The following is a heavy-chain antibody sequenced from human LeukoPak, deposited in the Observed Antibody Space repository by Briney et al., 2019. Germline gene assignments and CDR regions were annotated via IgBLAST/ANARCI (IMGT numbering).Heavy chain of an antibody. D-gene: IGHD5-18*01. Sequence: GRSLRLSCAASGITFSNYAMHWVRQAPGKGLEWVAVISYDGSNKYYADSVKGRFTISRDDSKNTLYVQMNSLRAEDTAVYYCARESRIQLWLLDYWGQGTLVTVSS. CDR3: ARESRIQLWLLDY. J-gene: IGHJ4*02. CDR1: GITFSNYA. CDR2: ISYDGSNK. V-gene: IGHV3-30-3*01.